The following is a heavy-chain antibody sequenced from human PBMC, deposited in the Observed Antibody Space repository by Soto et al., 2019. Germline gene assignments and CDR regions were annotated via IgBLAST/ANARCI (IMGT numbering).Heavy chain of an antibody. CDR3: ARLNFWSQDYYFDY. J-gene: IGHJ4*02. CDR1: GGSISSSNW. D-gene: IGHD3-3*01. Sequence: PSETLSLTCAVSGGSISSSNWWSWVRQPPGKGLEWIGEIYHSGSTNYNPSLKSRVTISVDKSKNQFSLKLSSVTAADTAVYYCARLNFWSQDYYFDYWGQGTLVTVSS. V-gene: IGHV4-4*02. CDR2: IYHSGST.